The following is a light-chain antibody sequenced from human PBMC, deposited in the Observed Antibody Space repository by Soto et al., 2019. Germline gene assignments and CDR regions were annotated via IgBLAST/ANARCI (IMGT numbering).Light chain of an antibody. CDR1: QSVSRSY. CDR3: QQYGRSPPVT. Sequence: EIVLTQSPGTLSLSPGERATLSCRASQSVSRSYLAWYQQKPGQAPRLLIYGASSRATGIPDRFSGSGSGTDFTLTISRLEPEDFAVYYCQQYGRSPPVTFGGGTKVEIK. J-gene: IGKJ4*01. V-gene: IGKV3-20*01. CDR2: GAS.